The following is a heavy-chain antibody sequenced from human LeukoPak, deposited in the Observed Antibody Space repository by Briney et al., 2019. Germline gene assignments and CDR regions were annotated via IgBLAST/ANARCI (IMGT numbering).Heavy chain of an antibody. J-gene: IGHJ6*03. CDR2: INSNSGGT. CDR3: ARDRDYDFWSGYPAGVYMDV. CDR1: GYTFTKYG. V-gene: IGHV1-2*02. Sequence: ASVKVSCKASGYTFTKYGISWVRQAPGQGLEWMGWINSNSGGTNYAQKSQGRVTMTRDTSISTAYMELSRLRSDDTAVYYCARDRDYDFWSGYPAGVYMDVWGKGTTVTVSS. D-gene: IGHD3-3*01.